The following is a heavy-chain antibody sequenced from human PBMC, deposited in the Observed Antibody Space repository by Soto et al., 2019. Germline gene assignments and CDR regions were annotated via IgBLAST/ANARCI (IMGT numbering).Heavy chain of an antibody. CDR2: ISYDGSNK. V-gene: IGHV3-30*18. CDR3: AKTQPHCSSTSCPAGGYYYGMDV. D-gene: IGHD2-2*01. J-gene: IGHJ6*02. Sequence: GGSLRLSCAASGFTFSSYGMHWVRQAPGKGLEWVAVISYDGSNKYYADSVKGRFTISRDNSKNTLYLQMNSLRAEDTAVYYCAKTQPHCSSTSCPAGGYYYGMDVWGQGTTVTVSS. CDR1: GFTFSSYG.